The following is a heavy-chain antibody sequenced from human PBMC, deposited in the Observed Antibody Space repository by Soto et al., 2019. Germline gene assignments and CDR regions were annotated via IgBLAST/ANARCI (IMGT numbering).Heavy chain of an antibody. CDR1: GYTFVDYA. Sequence: QVRLVQSGAEVKRPGASVKVSCRASGYTFVDYALHWVRQAPGQGLEWVGWMNPKTGNIKSSHKFEDRVSITRDTATRTAYMELSGLRSEDTAVYFCTREAVVAENWFDPWGQGTLVNVSS. CDR2: MNPKTGNI. V-gene: IGHV1-3*01. J-gene: IGHJ5*02. D-gene: IGHD3-22*01. CDR3: TREAVVAENWFDP.